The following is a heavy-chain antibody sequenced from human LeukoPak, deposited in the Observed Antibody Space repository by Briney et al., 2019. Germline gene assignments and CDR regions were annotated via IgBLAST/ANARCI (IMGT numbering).Heavy chain of an antibody. CDR2: ISSNGGST. Sequence: GGSLRLSCAASGFTFSSYAMHWVRQAPGKGLEYVSAISSNGGSTYYANSVKGRFTISRDNSKNTLYLQMGSLRAEDMAVYYRPRAGYDILTGYKNWGQGTLVTVSS. CDR1: GFTFSSYA. V-gene: IGHV3-64*01. CDR3: PRAGYDILTGYKN. D-gene: IGHD3-9*01. J-gene: IGHJ4*02.